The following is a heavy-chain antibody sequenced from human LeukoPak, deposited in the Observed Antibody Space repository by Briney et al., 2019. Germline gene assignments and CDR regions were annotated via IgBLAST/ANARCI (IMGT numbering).Heavy chain of an antibody. CDR3: ATLSDPNFYYSYGLDV. CDR1: GFTLSTYE. V-gene: IGHV3-48*03. Sequence: AGGSLRLSCAASGFTLSTYEMNWVRRAPGKGLEWVAYIGRYGVTTYYADSVKGRFTISGDNAKNSLNLQMNSLRAEDTAVYYCATLSDPNFYYSYGLDVWGQGTTVTVS. CDR2: IGRYGVTT. J-gene: IGHJ6*02.